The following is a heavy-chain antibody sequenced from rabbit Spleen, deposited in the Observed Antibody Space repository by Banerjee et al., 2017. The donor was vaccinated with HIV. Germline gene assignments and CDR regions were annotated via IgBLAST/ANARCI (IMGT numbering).Heavy chain of an antibody. D-gene: IGHD8-1*01. Sequence: QEQLEESGGDLVQPEGSLTLTCTASGFSFSSDYWICWVRQAPGKGLEWVACAYAGSSGSTYSATWAKGRFTISKSSSTTVTLQMTGLTAADTATYFCARDTGTSFSTYGMDLWGQGTLVTVS. V-gene: IGHV1S45*01. CDR1: GFSFSSDYW. CDR2: AYAGSSGST. CDR3: ARDTGTSFSTYGMDL. J-gene: IGHJ6*01.